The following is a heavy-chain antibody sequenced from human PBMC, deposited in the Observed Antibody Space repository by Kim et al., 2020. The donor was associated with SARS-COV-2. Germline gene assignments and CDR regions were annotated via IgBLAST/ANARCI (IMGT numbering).Heavy chain of an antibody. CDR2: ISSSSSYI. J-gene: IGHJ4*02. D-gene: IGHD3-9*01. V-gene: IGHV3-21*01. CDR1: GFTFSSYS. CDR3: ARDYLYYDILTGYYSGYYFDY. Sequence: GGSLRLSCAASGFTFSSYSMNWVRQAPGKGLEWVSSISSSSSYIYYADSVKGRFTISRDNAKNSLYLQMNSLRAEDTAVYYCARDYLYYDILTGYYSGYYFDYWGQGTLVTGSS.